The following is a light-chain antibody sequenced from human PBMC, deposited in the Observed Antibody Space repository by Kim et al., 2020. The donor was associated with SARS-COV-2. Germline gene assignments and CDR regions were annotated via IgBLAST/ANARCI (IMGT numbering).Light chain of an antibody. CDR3: SSYAGSNNWV. J-gene: IGLJ3*02. Sequence: GATSCSGMNSAVEDFNWVSWSQQHPGKAPRLMIYEVRKGPSEIPDRFSGSKSGNTASLTVSGPQSEDEADYYGSSYAGSNNWVFGGGTQLTVL. CDR1: NSAVEDFNW. CDR2: EVR. V-gene: IGLV2-8*01.